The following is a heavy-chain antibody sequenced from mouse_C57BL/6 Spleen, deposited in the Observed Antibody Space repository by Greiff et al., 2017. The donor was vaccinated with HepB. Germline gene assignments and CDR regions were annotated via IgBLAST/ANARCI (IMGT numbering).Heavy chain of an antibody. CDR1: GFTFSDYG. CDR2: ISNLAYSI. CDR3: ARHKDDYGDAMDY. V-gene: IGHV5-15*01. Sequence: EVQLVESGGGLVQPGGSLKLSCAASGFTFSDYGMAWVRQAPRKGPEWVAFISNLAYSIYYADTVTGRFTISRENAKNTLYLEMSSLRSEDTAMYYCARHKDDYGDAMDYWGQGTSVTVSS. D-gene: IGHD2-4*01. J-gene: IGHJ4*01.